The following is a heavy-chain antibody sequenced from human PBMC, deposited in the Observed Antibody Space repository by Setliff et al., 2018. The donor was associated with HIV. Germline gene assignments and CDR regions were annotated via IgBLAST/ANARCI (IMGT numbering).Heavy chain of an antibody. CDR1: GYIFTSYD. J-gene: IGHJ4*02. CDR2: MNPKAGTT. Sequence: ASVKVSCKPSGYIFTSYDINWVRQASGQGLEWMGGMNPKAGTTGYAQSFEGRVTMTRDTSAGIAYLELSSLTSDDSAVYFCARCGIHYNSWSGYPFDYWGQGTVVTVSS. V-gene: IGHV1-8*01. D-gene: IGHD3-3*01. CDR3: ARCGIHYNSWSGYPFDY.